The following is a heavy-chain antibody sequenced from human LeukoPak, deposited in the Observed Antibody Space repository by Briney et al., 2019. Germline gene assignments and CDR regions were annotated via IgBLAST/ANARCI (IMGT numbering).Heavy chain of an antibody. CDR1: GGSFSGYY. V-gene: IGHV4-34*01. CDR3: ARGSYSGTTAVSNDY. CDR2: INHSGST. D-gene: IGHD1-26*01. Sequence: AETLSLTCAVYGGSFSGYYWSWIRQPPGKGLEWIGEINHSGSTNYNPPLTIRLTISVDPSNHQFSLKLSSVTAADTAVYYCARGSYSGTTAVSNDYWGQGTLVTVSS. J-gene: IGHJ4*02.